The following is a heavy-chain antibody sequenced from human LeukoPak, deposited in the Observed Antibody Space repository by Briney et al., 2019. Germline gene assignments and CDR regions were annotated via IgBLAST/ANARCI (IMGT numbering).Heavy chain of an antibody. J-gene: IGHJ4*02. V-gene: IGHV3-23*01. CDR3: AKGDPDFWSGLYYFDY. D-gene: IGHD3-3*01. CDR2: ISGSGGST. CDR1: GFTFSSYA. Sequence: GASLRLSCAASGFTFSSYAMSWVRQAPGKGLEWVSAISGSGGSTYYADSVKGRFTISRDNSKNTLYLQMNSLRAEDMAVYYCAKGDPDFWSGLYYFDYWGQGTLVTVSS.